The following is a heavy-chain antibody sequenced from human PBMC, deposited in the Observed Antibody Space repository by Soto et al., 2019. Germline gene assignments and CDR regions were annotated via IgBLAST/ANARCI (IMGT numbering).Heavy chain of an antibody. Sequence: GGSLRLSCAASGFTFSDYYMGWIRQAPGKGLEWVSYISSSGTTIYHADSVKGRFTISRDNAKNSLYLQMNSLRAEDTAVYYCARERLRTCDYWGQGTLVTVSS. J-gene: IGHJ4*02. CDR1: GFTFSDYY. D-gene: IGHD3-3*01. CDR3: ARERLRTCDY. V-gene: IGHV3-11*01. CDR2: ISSSGTTI.